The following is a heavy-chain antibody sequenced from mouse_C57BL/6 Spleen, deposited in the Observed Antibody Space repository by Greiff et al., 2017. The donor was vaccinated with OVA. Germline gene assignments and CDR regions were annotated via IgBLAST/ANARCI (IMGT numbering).Heavy chain of an antibody. CDR1: GYTFTSYW. Sequence: QVQLQQPGAELVMPGASVKLSCKASGYTFTSYWMHWVKQRPGQGLEWIGEIDPSDSYTNYNQKFKGKSTLTVDKSSSTAYMQLSSLTSEDSAVYDCASQGYGSFPYDFDYWGKGTTLTVSS. CDR3: ASQGYGSFPYDFDY. D-gene: IGHD1-1*01. V-gene: IGHV1-69*01. J-gene: IGHJ2*01. CDR2: IDPSDSYT.